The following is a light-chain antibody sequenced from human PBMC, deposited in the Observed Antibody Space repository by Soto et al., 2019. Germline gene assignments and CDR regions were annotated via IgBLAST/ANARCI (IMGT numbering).Light chain of an antibody. CDR3: ASYTSSSTYV. V-gene: IGLV2-14*01. Sequence: QSVLTQPASMSGSPGQSIAISCTGTSSDVGGYSYVSWYQQQPGKAPKLVISDVSNRPSGVSDRFSGSKSGNTASLTISGLQSLDEADYYCASYTSSSTYVFGTGTKVTV. J-gene: IGLJ1*01. CDR2: DVS. CDR1: SSDVGGYSY.